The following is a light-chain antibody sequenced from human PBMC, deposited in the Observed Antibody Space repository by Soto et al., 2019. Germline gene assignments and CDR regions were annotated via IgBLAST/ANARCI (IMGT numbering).Light chain of an antibody. J-gene: IGKJ2*01. CDR2: GTS. V-gene: IGKV3D-15*01. Sequence: EIVMTQSPATLSVSPGEIATLSCRANQRVSSNLAWYQQKPGQAPRLLIYGTSIRATGIPARFSGSGSGAEFTLTISSLQFDDSAVYYCKQYNDSYTFGQGTKLEIK. CDR1: QRVSSN. CDR3: KQYNDSYT.